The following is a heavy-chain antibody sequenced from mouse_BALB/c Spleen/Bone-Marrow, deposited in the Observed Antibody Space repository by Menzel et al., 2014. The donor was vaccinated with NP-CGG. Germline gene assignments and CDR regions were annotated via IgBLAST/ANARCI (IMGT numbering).Heavy chain of an antibody. V-gene: IGHV10-1*02. CDR3: VRHMDY. J-gene: IGHJ4*01. CDR1: GFTFNTYA. Sequence: EVKLMESGGGLVRPKGSLKLSCAASGFTFNTYAMNWVRQAPGKGLEWVARIRSKGNNYATYYGDSVKDRSTISRDDSQSMLYLQMNNLKTEDTAMYYCVRHMDYWGQGTSVIVSS. CDR2: IRSKGNNYAT.